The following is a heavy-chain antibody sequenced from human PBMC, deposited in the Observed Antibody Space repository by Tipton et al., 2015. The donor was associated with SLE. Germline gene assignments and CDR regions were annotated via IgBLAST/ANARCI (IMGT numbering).Heavy chain of an antibody. Sequence: TLSLTCAVSGGPISSSNWWSWVRQPPGKGLEWIGEIYHSGSTNYNPSLKSRVTISVDKSKNQFSLKLSSVTAADTAVYYCAREVGAARPFDLWRRGTLVTVPS. CDR2: IYHSGST. CDR1: GGPISSSNW. CDR3: AREVGAARPFDL. D-gene: IGHD6-6*01. V-gene: IGHV4-4*02. J-gene: IGHJ2*01.